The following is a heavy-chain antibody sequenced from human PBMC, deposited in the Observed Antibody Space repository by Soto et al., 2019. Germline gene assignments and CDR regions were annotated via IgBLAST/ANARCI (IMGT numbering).Heavy chain of an antibody. CDR2: ISYDGSNK. J-gene: IGHJ6*02. D-gene: IGHD6-13*01. V-gene: IGHV3-30*18. CDR1: GFTFSSYG. Sequence: QVQLVESGGGVVQPGRSLRLSCAASGFTFSSYGMHWVRQAPGKGLEWVAVISYDGSNKYYADSVKGRFTISRDNSKNTLYLQMNSLRAQDTAVYYCAKDIFEGGGIAAVLYYYYYGMDVWGQGTTVTVSS. CDR3: AKDIFEGGGIAAVLYYYYYGMDV.